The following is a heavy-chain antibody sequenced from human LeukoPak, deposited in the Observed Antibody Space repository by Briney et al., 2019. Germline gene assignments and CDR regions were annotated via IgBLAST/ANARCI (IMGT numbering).Heavy chain of an antibody. J-gene: IGHJ5*02. CDR2: MYSGDST. D-gene: IGHD5-18*01. CDR3: ARADGYSSWFVH. CDR1: GFTIRSNY. V-gene: IGHV3-53*01. Sequence: GGSLRLSCAASGFTIRSNYMTWVRQAPGKGLEWVSVMYSGDSTYYDDSVKGRFTISRDNSKNTLDLQMNSLRDEDTGVYYCARADGYSSWFVHWGQGTLVTVSS.